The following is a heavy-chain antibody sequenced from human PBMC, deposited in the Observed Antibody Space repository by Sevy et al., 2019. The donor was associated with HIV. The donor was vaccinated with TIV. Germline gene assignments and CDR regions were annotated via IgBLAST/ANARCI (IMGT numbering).Heavy chain of an antibody. J-gene: IGHJ6*03. Sequence: SETLSLTCTVSGDSMSGYYWSGIRQPARKGLEWIGRIYTSGSTYYNPSLKSRVTLSIDTSKNQFSLRLSSVTAADTAVYFCVHSSSHQPVHYYYYMDVWGKGTSVIVSS. V-gene: IGHV4-4*07. CDR1: GDSMSGYY. D-gene: IGHD2-2*01. CDR3: VHSSSHQPVHYYYYMDV. CDR2: IYTSGST.